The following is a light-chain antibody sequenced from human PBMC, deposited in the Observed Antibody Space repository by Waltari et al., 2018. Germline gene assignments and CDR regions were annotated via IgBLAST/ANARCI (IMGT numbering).Light chain of an antibody. J-gene: IGLJ3*02. V-gene: IGLV4-69*01. Sequence: QLVLTQSPSASASLVASVKLTCTLSSGPSSNVIAWHQQQPEKGPRYLMKVNSDGSHSKGDDIPDRFSGSGSGAERYLTISSLQSEDEADYYCQTGGHGTWVFGGGTKLTVL. CDR1: SGPSSNV. CDR3: QTGGHGTWV. CDR2: VNSDGSH.